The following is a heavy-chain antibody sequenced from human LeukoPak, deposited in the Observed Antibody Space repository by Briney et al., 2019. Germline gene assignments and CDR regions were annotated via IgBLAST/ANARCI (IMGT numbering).Heavy chain of an antibody. V-gene: IGHV4-30-4*08. D-gene: IGHD3-10*01. Sequence: PSETLSLTCTVSGGSISSGYYYWSWIRPPPGKGLEWLGYIYDSGSTYYNPSLKSRVTISVYTSKNQFSLKLSSVTAADTAVYYCARATPFGFGESFDYWGQGTLVTVSS. J-gene: IGHJ4*02. CDR3: ARATPFGFGESFDY. CDR2: IYDSGST. CDR1: GGSISSGYYY.